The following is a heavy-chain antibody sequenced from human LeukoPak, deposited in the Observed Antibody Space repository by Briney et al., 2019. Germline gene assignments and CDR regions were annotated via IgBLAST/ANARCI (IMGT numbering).Heavy chain of an antibody. Sequence: GGSLRLSCAASGFTFSSYGMHWVRQAPGRGLEWVSAISGSGGSTYYADSVKGRFTISRDNSKNTLYLQMNSLRAEDTAVYYCAKGVRSRGYYGMDVWGQGTTVTVSS. CDR2: ISGSGGST. CDR3: AKGVRSRGYYGMDV. CDR1: GFTFSSYG. V-gene: IGHV3-23*01. J-gene: IGHJ6*02. D-gene: IGHD3-3*01.